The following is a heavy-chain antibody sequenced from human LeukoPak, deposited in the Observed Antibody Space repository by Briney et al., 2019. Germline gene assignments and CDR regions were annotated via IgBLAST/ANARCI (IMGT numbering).Heavy chain of an antibody. CDR3: ARDMGGYDFWSGYSDYYYYGMDV. CDR2: IYTSGST. V-gene: IGHV4-4*07. J-gene: IGHJ6*02. CDR1: GGSFSSYY. Sequence: SETLSLTCAVYGGSFSSYYWSWIRQPAGKGLEWIGRIYTSGSTNYNPSLKSRVTMSVDTSKNQFSLKLSSVTAADTAVYYCARDMGGYDFWSGYSDYYYYGMDVWGQGTTVTVSS. D-gene: IGHD3-3*01.